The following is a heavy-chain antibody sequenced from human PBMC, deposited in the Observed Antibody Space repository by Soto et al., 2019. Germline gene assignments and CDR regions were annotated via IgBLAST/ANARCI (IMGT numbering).Heavy chain of an antibody. J-gene: IGHJ4*02. CDR2: IYYSGST. Sequence: SETLSLTCTVSGGSISSGDYYWSWIRQPPGKGLEWIGYIYYSGSTYYNPSLKSRVTISVDTSKNQFSLKLSSVTAADTAVYYCARAPYCSSTSCYIWDDYWGQGTLVTVS. V-gene: IGHV4-30-4*01. CDR1: GGSISSGDYY. CDR3: ARAPYCSSTSCYIWDDY. D-gene: IGHD2-2*02.